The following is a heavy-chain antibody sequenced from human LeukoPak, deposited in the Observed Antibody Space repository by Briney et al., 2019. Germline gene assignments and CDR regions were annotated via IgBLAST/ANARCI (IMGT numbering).Heavy chain of an antibody. CDR2: IYTGGST. V-gene: IGHV3-53*01. Sequence: GGSLRLSCAASGFIVSRTYMSWVRQAPGRGLEWVSVIYTGGSTDYADSVKGRFTISRDNSKNTLYLQMNSLRAEDTAVYYCARSWDSFDYWGQGTLVTVSS. CDR3: ARSWDSFDY. CDR1: GFIVSRTY. D-gene: IGHD6-13*01. J-gene: IGHJ4*02.